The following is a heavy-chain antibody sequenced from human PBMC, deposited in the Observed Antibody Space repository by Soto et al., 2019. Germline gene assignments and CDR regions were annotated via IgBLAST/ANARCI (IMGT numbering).Heavy chain of an antibody. V-gene: IGHV3-74*01. CDR2: INTDGSST. CDR1: GFTFSDYW. J-gene: IGHJ4*02. Sequence: EVQLVESGGGLVQPGGSLRLPCVVSGFTFSDYWMHWVRQAPGKGLVWVSRINTDGSSTTYADSVKGRFTISRDNAKNTLYLQMNSLRAEDTGVYYWARVGIVYSLFDYWGQGTLVSVSS. D-gene: IGHD2-2*03. CDR3: ARVGIVYSLFDY.